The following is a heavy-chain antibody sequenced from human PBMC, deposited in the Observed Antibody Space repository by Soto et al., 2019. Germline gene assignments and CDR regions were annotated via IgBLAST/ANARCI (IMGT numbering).Heavy chain of an antibody. V-gene: IGHV3-48*03. CDR2: INYSGSNI. CDR1: GFTFSNSE. J-gene: IGHJ4*02. CDR3: ASEALCGADCYFFEY. Sequence: GGSLRLSCAASGFTFSNSEMFWVRQAPGKGLEWVSKINYSGSNIYYSKSVKGRFTISRDNAKNSLSLQMNSLTDEDTAIYYCASEALCGADCYFFEYWGPGTLVTVPS. D-gene: IGHD2-21*02.